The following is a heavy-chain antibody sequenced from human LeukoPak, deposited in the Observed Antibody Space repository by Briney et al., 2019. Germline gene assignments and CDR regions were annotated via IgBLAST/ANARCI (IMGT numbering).Heavy chain of an antibody. CDR2: ISAYNGNT. Sequence: ASVKDSCKASGYTFTSYGISWVRQATGQGLDWMGWISAYNGNTNYAQKLQGRVTMTTDTSTSTAYMELRSLRSDDTAVYYCARDLRRYDSSGYYYYWGQGTLVTVSS. CDR1: GYTFTSYG. D-gene: IGHD3-22*01. CDR3: ARDLRRYDSSGYYYY. V-gene: IGHV1-18*01. J-gene: IGHJ4*02.